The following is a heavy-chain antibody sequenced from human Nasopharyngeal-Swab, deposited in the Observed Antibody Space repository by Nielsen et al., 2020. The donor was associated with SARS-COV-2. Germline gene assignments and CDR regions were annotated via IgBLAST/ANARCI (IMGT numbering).Heavy chain of an antibody. J-gene: IGHJ6*02. V-gene: IGHV1-8*02. CDR1: GGTFSSYA. CDR3: ARDGRWLQLLYYYYGMDV. Sequence: ASVKVSCKASGGTFSSYAINWVRQATGQGLEWMGWMNPNSGNTGYAQKFQGRVTMTRNTSISTAYMELSSLRSEDTAVYYCARDGRWLQLLYYYYGMDVWGQGTTVTVSS. D-gene: IGHD5-24*01. CDR2: MNPNSGNT.